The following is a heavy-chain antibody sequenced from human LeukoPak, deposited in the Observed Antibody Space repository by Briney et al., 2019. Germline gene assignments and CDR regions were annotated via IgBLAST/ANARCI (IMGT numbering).Heavy chain of an antibody. CDR1: GFTFSSYA. D-gene: IGHD3-3*01. V-gene: IGHV3-23*01. CDR2: ISGSGSSS. CDR3: AKGRYDFWSGYPNNWFDP. J-gene: IGHJ5*02. Sequence: GGSLRLSCAAPGFTFSSYAMTWVRQVPGKGLEWVSGISGSGSSSYYTDSVKGRFTISRDNSKNTLYLQMNSLRAEDTAVYYCAKGRYDFWSGYPNNWFDPWGQGTLVTVSS.